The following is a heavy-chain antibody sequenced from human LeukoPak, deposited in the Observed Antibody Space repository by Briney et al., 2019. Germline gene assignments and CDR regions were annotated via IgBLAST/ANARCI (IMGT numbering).Heavy chain of an antibody. J-gene: IGHJ4*02. Sequence: GGSLRLSCAASGFTFSSYSMNWVRQAPGKGLEWVSSISSSSSYIYYADSVKGRFTISRDNAKSSLYLQMNSLRAEDTAVYYCARDPHHYLGFDYWGQGTLVTVSS. CDR1: GFTFSSYS. CDR3: ARDPHHYLGFDY. V-gene: IGHV3-21*01. D-gene: IGHD3-10*01. CDR2: ISSSSSYI.